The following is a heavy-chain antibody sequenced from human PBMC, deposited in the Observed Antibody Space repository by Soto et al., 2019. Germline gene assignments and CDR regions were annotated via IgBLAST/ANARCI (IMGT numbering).Heavy chain of an antibody. D-gene: IGHD3-16*01. CDR3: ARGSLGGGGYYYGMDV. V-gene: IGHV4-30-2*01. CDR1: GDSMSSGGYS. CDR2: IYHTGST. J-gene: IGHJ6*02. Sequence: QLQLQESGSGLVKPSQTLSLTCTVSGDSMSSGGYSWSWIRQPPGKGLEWIGYIYHTGSTYYNPSLKSRVTRALERAKNQFSLEVGPGAAADTAGYYCARGSLGGGGYYYGMDVWGQGTTVTVSS.